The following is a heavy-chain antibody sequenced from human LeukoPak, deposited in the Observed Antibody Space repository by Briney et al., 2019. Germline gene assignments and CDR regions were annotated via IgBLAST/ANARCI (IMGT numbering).Heavy chain of an antibody. Sequence: KSSETLSLTCAVSEMSFSAYYWNWIRQSPGKGLEWIGEINYGGSTKYTPSLEGRGTILIDTSKNQFSLKLTSVTAADTAVYYCARGFPPGSGSRGSHAFDVWGQGKVVTVSS. CDR2: INYGGST. J-gene: IGHJ3*01. D-gene: IGHD6-19*01. CDR3: ARGFPPGSGSRGSHAFDV. CDR1: EMSFSAYY. V-gene: IGHV4-34*01.